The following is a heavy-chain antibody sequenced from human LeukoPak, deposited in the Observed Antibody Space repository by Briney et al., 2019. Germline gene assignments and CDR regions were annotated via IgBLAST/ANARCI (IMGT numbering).Heavy chain of an antibody. CDR2: ISYDGSNK. Sequence: GGSLRLSCAASGFTFSSYGMHWVRQAPGKGLEWVAVISYDGSNKYYADSVKGRFTISRDNSKNTLYLQMNSLRAEDTAVYYCAKDHYDFWSGYSQGWFDPWGQGTLVTVSS. D-gene: IGHD3-3*01. CDR3: AKDHYDFWSGYSQGWFDP. J-gene: IGHJ5*02. CDR1: GFTFSSYG. V-gene: IGHV3-30*18.